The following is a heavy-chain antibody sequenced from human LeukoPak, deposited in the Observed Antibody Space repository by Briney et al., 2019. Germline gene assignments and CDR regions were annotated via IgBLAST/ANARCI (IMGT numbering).Heavy chain of an antibody. D-gene: IGHD3-16*01. Sequence: AGSLRLSCAASGFTFGDYAMHWIRQAPGKGLEWVSLISWDGGSRYYADSVKGRFTISRDNSKNSLYLQMNSLRAEDTALYYCAATYYDYVWGSLDYWGQGTLVTVSS. CDR3: AATYYDYVWGSLDY. V-gene: IGHV3-43D*04. CDR1: GFTFGDYA. J-gene: IGHJ4*02. CDR2: ISWDGGSR.